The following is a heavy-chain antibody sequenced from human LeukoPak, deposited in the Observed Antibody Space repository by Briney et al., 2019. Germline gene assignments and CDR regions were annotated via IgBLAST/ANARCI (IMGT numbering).Heavy chain of an antibody. D-gene: IGHD3-10*01. V-gene: IGHV4-4*07. CDR1: GGSISSYY. CDR2: IYSSGNT. J-gene: IGHJ5*02. CDR3: ASLHGYGSGRP. Sequence: SETLSLTCTVSGGSISSYYWSWIRQPAGKGLEWIGRIYSSGNTNYNPSLMRRVTMSVDTSKNQFSLKLSSVTAADTAVYYCASLHGYGSGRPWGQGTLVTVSS.